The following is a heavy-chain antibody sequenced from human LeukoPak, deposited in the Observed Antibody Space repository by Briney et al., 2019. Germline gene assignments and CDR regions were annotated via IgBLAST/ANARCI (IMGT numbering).Heavy chain of an antibody. V-gene: IGHV3-30*02. J-gene: IGHJ4*02. CDR1: GFTFSTYA. CDR2: IRYDGSDK. Sequence: TGGSLRLSCAASGFTFSTYAMHWVRQAPGKGLEWVSFIRYDGSDKYYADSVKGRFTISRDNFNNTLYLQMNSLRAEDTAVYYCAKVASNYDFWSGSANWGQGTLVTVSS. CDR3: AKVASNYDFWSGSAN. D-gene: IGHD3-3*01.